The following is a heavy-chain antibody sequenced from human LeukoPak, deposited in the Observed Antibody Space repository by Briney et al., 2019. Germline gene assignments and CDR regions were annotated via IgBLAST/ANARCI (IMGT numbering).Heavy chain of an antibody. CDR1: GGSFSGSN. J-gene: IGHJ3*02. D-gene: IGHD2-2*01. CDR3: ARGGYCSSTSCYQMYTFDI. Sequence: SETLSLTCAVYGGSFSGSNWSWIRQPPGKGLEWIGYVYYSGSTDYNPSLKSRVTISIDTSKNQFSLKLSSVTAADTAVYYCARGGYCSSTSCYQMYTFDIWGQGTTVTVSS. CDR2: VYYSGST. V-gene: IGHV4-59*01.